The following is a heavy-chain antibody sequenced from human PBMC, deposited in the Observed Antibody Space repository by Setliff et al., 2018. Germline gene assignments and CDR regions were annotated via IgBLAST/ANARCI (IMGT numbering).Heavy chain of an antibody. D-gene: IGHD4-4*01. CDR3: ARADYIRYFYMDA. CDR2: ISTYNGKT. V-gene: IGHV1-18*01. Sequence: ASVKVSCKTSGYTFNTYGISWVRQAPGQGLEWMGWISTYNGKTNYAQKFKGRVTMTRDTSTSTVYMVLSSLRTEDTAVYYCARADYIRYFYMDAWGKGTTVTVSS. CDR1: GYTFNTYG. J-gene: IGHJ6*03.